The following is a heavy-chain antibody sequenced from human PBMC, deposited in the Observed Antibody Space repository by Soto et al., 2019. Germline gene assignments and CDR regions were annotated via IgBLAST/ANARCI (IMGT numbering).Heavy chain of an antibody. CDR1: GFTFSSYA. V-gene: IGHV3-23*01. Sequence: EVQLLESGGGLVQPGGSLRLSCAASGFTFSSYAMSWVRXAXGXXLEWVSAISGSGGSTYYADSVKGRFTISRDNSKNTLYLQMNSLRAXXTXVXYXXXXXXXXXYYFDYWGQGTLVTVSS. CDR2: ISGSGGST. J-gene: IGHJ4*02. CDR3: XXXXXXXXYYFDY.